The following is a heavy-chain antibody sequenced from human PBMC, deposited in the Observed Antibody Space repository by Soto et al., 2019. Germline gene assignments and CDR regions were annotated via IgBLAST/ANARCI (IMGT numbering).Heavy chain of an antibody. V-gene: IGHV3-33*01. CDR2: IWNDGSLQ. CDR3: TRDRHEHWLALVDWFGP. CDR1: GFTFNNYG. J-gene: IGHJ5*02. Sequence: QAQLVEFGGGVVQPGRSLRLSCAASGFTFNNYGMHWVRQAPGKGLEWVAVIWNDGSLQYYADSVKGRFTISRDNAKNTVYLQMNSLTADDTGVYYCTRDRHEHWLALVDWFGPWGQGTHVTVSS. D-gene: IGHD6-19*01.